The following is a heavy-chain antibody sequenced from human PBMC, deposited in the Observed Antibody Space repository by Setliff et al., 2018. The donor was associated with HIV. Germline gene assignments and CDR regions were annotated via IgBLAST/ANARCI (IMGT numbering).Heavy chain of an antibody. D-gene: IGHD4-17*01. CDR3: ARGGEMTTVVSLDY. CDR2: IIPIFGTA. J-gene: IGHJ4*02. V-gene: IGHV1-69*13. CDR1: GGTFITYA. Sequence: SVKVSCKASGGTFITYAISWVRQAPGQGLEWMGGIIPIFGTANYAQKFQGRVTITADESTSTAYMELSSLRSEDTAVYYCARGGEMTTVVSLDYWGQGTVVTVSS.